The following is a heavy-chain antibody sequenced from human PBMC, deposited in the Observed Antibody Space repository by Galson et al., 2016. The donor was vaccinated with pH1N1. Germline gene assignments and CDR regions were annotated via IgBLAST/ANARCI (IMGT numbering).Heavy chain of an antibody. V-gene: IGHV4-38-2*01. CDR1: GYSISTGYY. CDR3: ARQSAVAGTGKFDY. Sequence: ETLSLTCAVSGYSISTGYYWGWIRQPPGKGLEWIGSIYQSGSTDYNPSLKSRVTIAVDTSKNQFSLKLRSVTAADSALYYCARQSAVAGTGKFDYWGQGTLVTVSS. J-gene: IGHJ4*02. CDR2: IYQSGST. D-gene: IGHD6-19*01.